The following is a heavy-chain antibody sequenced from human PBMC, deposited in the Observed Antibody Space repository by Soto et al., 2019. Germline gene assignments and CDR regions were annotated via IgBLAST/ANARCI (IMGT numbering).Heavy chain of an antibody. Sequence: EVQLVESGGGLVQPGGSLTLACAGSGFKFSSYEMNWVRQAPGKGLEWLSFILHSGAIIYYADSIKGRFTISRDNAKNLLYLHMNSLRVEDTAIYYCATRLSVSYGPLFDQWGQGTLVTVSS. CDR1: GFKFSSYE. CDR2: ILHSGAII. V-gene: IGHV3-48*03. CDR3: ATRLSVSYGPLFDQ. D-gene: IGHD3-16*01. J-gene: IGHJ4*02.